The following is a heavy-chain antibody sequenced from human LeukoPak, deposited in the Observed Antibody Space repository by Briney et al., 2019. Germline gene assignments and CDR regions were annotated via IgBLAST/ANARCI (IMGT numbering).Heavy chain of an antibody. Sequence: SEILSLTCTVSGDSVRSYYWSWIRQPPGQGLEWLGHINDRGSTNYNPSLQGRVTISIDTSKNQFSLKVNSVTAADTAVYYCVRDSRYGSGWFEDGLDFWGQGATVTVSS. D-gene: IGHD6-13*01. J-gene: IGHJ6*02. CDR1: GDSVRSYY. CDR3: VRDSRYGSGWFEDGLDF. CDR2: INDRGST. V-gene: IGHV4-59*02.